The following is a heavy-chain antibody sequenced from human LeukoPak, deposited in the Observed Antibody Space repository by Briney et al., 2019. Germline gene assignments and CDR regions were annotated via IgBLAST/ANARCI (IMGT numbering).Heavy chain of an antibody. Sequence: GGSLRLSCAASGFTFSSYEMNWVRQAPGKWLEWVSYISSSGSTIYYADSVKGRFTISRDNSKNTLYLQMNSLRAEDTAVYYCAKDARETRCSSAYFDYWGQGTLVTVSS. CDR2: ISSSGSTI. V-gene: IGHV3-48*03. CDR1: GFTFSSYE. J-gene: IGHJ4*02. CDR3: AKDARETRCSSAYFDY. D-gene: IGHD6-25*01.